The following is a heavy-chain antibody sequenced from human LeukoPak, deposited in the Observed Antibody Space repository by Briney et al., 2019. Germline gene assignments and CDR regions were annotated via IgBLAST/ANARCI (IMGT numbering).Heavy chain of an antibody. Sequence: PGGSLRLSCAASGFTFSSYAMSWVRQAPGKGLEWVSSISASSRTYYADSVKGRFTISRDNSRSTLYLQMNSPRAEDTAVYFCATGVSNLGFWGQGTLVTVSS. V-gene: IGHV3-23*01. J-gene: IGHJ4*02. CDR3: ATGVSNLGF. CDR2: ISASSRT. D-gene: IGHD3-3*01. CDR1: GFTFSSYA.